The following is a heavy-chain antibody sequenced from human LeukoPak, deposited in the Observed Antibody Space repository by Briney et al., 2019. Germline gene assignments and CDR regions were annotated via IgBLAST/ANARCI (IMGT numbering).Heavy chain of an antibody. J-gene: IGHJ4*02. Sequence: GGSLRLSCAASGFTFSSYWMSWVRQAPGKGLEWVANIKQDGSEKYYVDSVKGRFTISRDNAKNSLYLQMNSLRAEDTALYHCARVGGSWGEWTYYFDYWGQGTLVTVSS. CDR1: GFTFSSYW. D-gene: IGHD2-15*01. CDR3: ARVGGSWGEWTYYFDY. CDR2: IKQDGSEK. V-gene: IGHV3-7*03.